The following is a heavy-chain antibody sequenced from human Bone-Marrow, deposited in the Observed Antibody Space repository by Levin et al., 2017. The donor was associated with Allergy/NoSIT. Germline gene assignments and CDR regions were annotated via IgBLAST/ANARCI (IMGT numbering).Heavy chain of an antibody. CDR3: VRGKGLEGAVDYYNNGIDV. Sequence: GGSLRLSCAGSGFTFNSYSMNWVRQAPGKGLEWVSSITSFSTYIDYADSVKGRFSISRDNAKNSLLLQMNGLRAEDTAVYYCVRGKGLEGAVDYYNNGIDVWGQGTTVTVSS. D-gene: IGHD1-26*01. V-gene: IGHV3-21*01. CDR1: GFTFNSYS. CDR2: ITSFSTYI. J-gene: IGHJ6*02.